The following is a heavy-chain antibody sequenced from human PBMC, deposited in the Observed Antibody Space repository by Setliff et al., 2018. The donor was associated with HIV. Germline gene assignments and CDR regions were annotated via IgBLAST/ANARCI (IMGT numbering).Heavy chain of an antibody. CDR3: AKQYSMYYYYYMDV. Sequence: GASVKVSCKASGYTFTSYDINWVRQTTGQGLEWMGWMNPDSGNTGYAQKFQGRVTITADESTSTAYMELSSLRAEDTAVYYCAKQYSMYYYYYMDVWGKGTTVTVSS. D-gene: IGHD6-6*01. CDR1: GYTFTSYD. V-gene: IGHV1-8*03. J-gene: IGHJ6*03. CDR2: MNPDSGNT.